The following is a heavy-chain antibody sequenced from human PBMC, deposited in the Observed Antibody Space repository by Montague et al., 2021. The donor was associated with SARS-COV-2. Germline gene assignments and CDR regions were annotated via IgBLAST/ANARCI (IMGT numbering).Heavy chain of an antibody. CDR1: GGSITTDAYH. D-gene: IGHD1-1*01. CDR2: ISYRDVT. Sequence: SETLSLTCTVSGGSITTDAYHWGWIRQSPGKGLEWIGTISYRDVTYYNPSLKTRVNIPVDTSRTHFSLTLRSVTAADTAVYSSARHVSTGTGRGFIDDWGQGTLVTVSS. CDR3: ARHVSTGTGRGFIDD. V-gene: IGHV4-39*01. J-gene: IGHJ1*01.